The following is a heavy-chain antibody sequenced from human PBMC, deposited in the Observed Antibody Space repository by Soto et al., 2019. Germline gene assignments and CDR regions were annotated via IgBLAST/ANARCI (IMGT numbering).Heavy chain of an antibody. CDR2: INHSGST. Sequence: QVQLQQWGAGLLKPSETLSLTCAVYGGSFSGYYWSWIRQPPGKGLEWIGEINHSGSTNYNPSVKRRVTIAVDTAKNQFSLKLSSVTAADTAVYYCARGRPPPIAAAGTPNWFDPWGQGTLVTVSS. D-gene: IGHD6-13*01. CDR3: ARGRPPPIAAAGTPNWFDP. V-gene: IGHV4-34*01. J-gene: IGHJ5*02. CDR1: GGSFSGYY.